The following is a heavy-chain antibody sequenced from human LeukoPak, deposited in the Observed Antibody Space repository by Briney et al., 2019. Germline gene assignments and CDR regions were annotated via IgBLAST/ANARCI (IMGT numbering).Heavy chain of an antibody. J-gene: IGHJ4*02. CDR1: GYNFNSHW. V-gene: IGHV5-10-1*01. CDR3: ARKMSLDNSNSRAFDY. D-gene: IGHD4-11*01. Sequence: GESLKISCKTSGYNFNSHWISWVRQMPGEGLEWLGRIDPSDSYTNYNPSFQGHIIVSANSSISTAYLQWNGLRASDSGIYYCARKMSLDNSNSRAFDYWGQGTLVTVSS. CDR2: IDPSDSYT.